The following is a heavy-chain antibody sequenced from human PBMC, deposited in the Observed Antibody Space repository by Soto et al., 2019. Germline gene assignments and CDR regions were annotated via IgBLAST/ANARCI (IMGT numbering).Heavy chain of an antibody. D-gene: IGHD3-10*01. J-gene: IGHJ6*02. CDR2: ISSSSSTI. CDR3: ARVGPPPQEDRYGAQYYYGSGSMDV. CDR1: GFTFSSYS. V-gene: IGHV3-48*02. Sequence: GGSLRLSCAASGFTFSSYSMNWVRQAPGKGLEWVSYISSSSSTIYYADSVKGRFTISRDNAKNSLYLQMNSLRDEDTAVYYCARVGPPPQEDRYGAQYYYGSGSMDVWGQGTTVTVSS.